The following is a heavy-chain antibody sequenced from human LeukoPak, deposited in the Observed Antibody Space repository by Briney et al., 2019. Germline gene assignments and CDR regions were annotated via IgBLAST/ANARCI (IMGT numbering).Heavy chain of an antibody. Sequence: GGSLRLSCAASGFSFKSYAMNWVRQAPGKGLEWVSSISESGDSTHYADSVKGRFTISRDNSKNTLYLQMNSLRAEDTAVYYCAKLEGAAAGPDYFDYWGQGTLVTVSS. CDR3: AKLEGAAAGPDYFDY. CDR1: GFSFKSYA. V-gene: IGHV3-23*01. CDR2: ISESGDST. J-gene: IGHJ4*02. D-gene: IGHD6-13*01.